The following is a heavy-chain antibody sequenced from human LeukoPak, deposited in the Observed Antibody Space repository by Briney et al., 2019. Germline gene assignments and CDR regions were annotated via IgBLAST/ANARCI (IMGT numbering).Heavy chain of an antibody. CDR2: IYYSGST. J-gene: IGHJ6*02. V-gene: IGHV4-59*01. CDR3: ARASDGSGTNYYYGMDV. Sequence: SETLSLTCNVSGGSISNYYWSWIRQPPGKGLEWIGYIYYSGSTNYNPSLKSRATISVDTSKNQFSLKLSSVTAADTAVYYCARASDGSGTNYYYGMDVWGQGTTVTVSS. D-gene: IGHD3-10*01. CDR1: GGSISNYY.